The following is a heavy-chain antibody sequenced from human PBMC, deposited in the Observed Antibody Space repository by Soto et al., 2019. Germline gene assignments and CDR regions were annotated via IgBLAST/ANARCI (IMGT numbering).Heavy chain of an antibody. CDR2: ASGSGSGT. J-gene: IGHJ4*02. D-gene: IGHD2-21*01. Sequence: GGSLRLSCAASGFTFSDFAMAWVRQAPGKGLEWVSSASGSGSGTYYADSVKGRFTISRDDSKNTLFLHMTNLRAGDTALYFCAKGRPGVAAAPDYWGQGTLVTVSS. CDR3: AKGRPGVAAAPDY. V-gene: IGHV3-23*01. CDR1: GFTFSDFA.